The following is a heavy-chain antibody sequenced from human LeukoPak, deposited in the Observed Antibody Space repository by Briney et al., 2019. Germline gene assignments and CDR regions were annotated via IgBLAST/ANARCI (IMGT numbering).Heavy chain of an antibody. CDR1: GFTLSSYA. V-gene: IGHV3-23*01. Sequence: GGSLRLSCAASGFTLSSYAMSWVRLAPGKGLEWVSGISGSGGSTYYADSVKGRFTISRDNSENTLYLQMSSLRAEDTAVYYCARGWQQLAYWGQGTLVTVSS. CDR3: ARGWQQLAY. CDR2: ISGSGGST. D-gene: IGHD6-13*01. J-gene: IGHJ4*02.